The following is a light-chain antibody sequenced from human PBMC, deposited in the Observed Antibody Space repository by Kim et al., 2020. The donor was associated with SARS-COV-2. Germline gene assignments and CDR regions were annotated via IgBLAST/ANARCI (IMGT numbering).Light chain of an antibody. CDR2: SNK. CDR1: SSNIGSNT. CDR3: AAWDDSLNGWV. Sequence: GQRVTISCSGSSSNIGSNTVNGYQQLPGTGPKLLIYSNKQRPSGVPDRFSGSKSGTSASLAISGLQSEDEADYYCAAWDDSLNGWVFGGGTQLTVL. J-gene: IGLJ3*02. V-gene: IGLV1-44*01.